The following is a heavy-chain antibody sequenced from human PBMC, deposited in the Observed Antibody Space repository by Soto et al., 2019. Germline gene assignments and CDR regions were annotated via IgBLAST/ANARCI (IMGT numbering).Heavy chain of an antibody. CDR2: IDCSGTA. CDR3: ARAERSKILLFRKVKRRDYYDGMDV. D-gene: IGHD1-26*01. Sequence: SETLSLTCSVSGGSISGGDYHWSWIRQAPGKGLEWIGSIDCSGTASYNPSLETRVITSVDASKNQFSLKVSSVTAADAAVYYCARAERSKILLFRKVKRRDYYDGMDVWGQGTKVTFSS. CDR1: GGSISGGDYH. V-gene: IGHV4-30-4*01. J-gene: IGHJ6*02.